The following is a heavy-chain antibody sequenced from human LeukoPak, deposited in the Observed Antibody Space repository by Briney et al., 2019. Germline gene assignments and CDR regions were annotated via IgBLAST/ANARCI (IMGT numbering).Heavy chain of an antibody. CDR3: ARGVDPYGYGATDY. D-gene: IGHD4-17*01. Sequence: GASVKVSCKASGGTFSSYAISWVRQAPGQGLEWVGGIIPIFGTANYAQKFQGRVTITTDESTSTAYMELSSLRSEDTAVYYCARGVDPYGYGATDYWGQGTLVTVSS. V-gene: IGHV1-69*05. CDR2: IIPIFGTA. J-gene: IGHJ4*02. CDR1: GGTFSSYA.